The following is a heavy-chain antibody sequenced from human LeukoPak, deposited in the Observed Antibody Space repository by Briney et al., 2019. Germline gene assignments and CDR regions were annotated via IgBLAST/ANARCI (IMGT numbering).Heavy chain of an antibody. CDR3: AKDFGLDSGLLCFGEGYYFDY. CDR1: GFTFSSYG. D-gene: IGHD3-10*01. CDR2: ISYDGSNK. Sequence: GGSQRLSCAASGFTFSSYGMHWVRQSPGKGREWVAVISYDGSNKYYADSVKGRFTISRDNSKNTLYLQMNSLRAEDTAVYYCAKDFGLDSGLLCFGEGYYFDYWGQGTLVTVSS. V-gene: IGHV3-30*18. J-gene: IGHJ4*02.